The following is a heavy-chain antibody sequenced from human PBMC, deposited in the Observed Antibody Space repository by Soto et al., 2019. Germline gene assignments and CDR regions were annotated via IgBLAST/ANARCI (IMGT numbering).Heavy chain of an antibody. D-gene: IGHD3-3*02. CDR3: VRELGGLDV. V-gene: IGHV3-11*05. J-gene: IGHJ6*02. CDR1: GFRFSDYY. Sequence: QVQLVEYGGGLVKPGGSLRLSCSPSGFRFSDYYFSWIRQAPGKGLEWVSYISSSGHYTNYADSVKGRFTMSRDNVRNSRHLQMSSLRVEDTAVYYCVRELGGLDVWGRGTTVTVSS. CDR2: ISSSGHYT.